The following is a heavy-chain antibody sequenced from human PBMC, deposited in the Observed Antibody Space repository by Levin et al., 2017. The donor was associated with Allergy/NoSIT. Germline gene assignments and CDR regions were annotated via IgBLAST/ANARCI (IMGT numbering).Heavy chain of an antibody. J-gene: IGHJ6*02. Sequence: TSQTLSLTCTVSGGSVSSGTYYWSWIRQPPGKGLEWIGYINYRGGTNYNPSLKSRVTISVDTSKNEFSLKLTSVTAADTAVYYCARNRIIVSGGKDYYYGMDVWGQGTTVTVSS. V-gene: IGHV4-61*01. D-gene: IGHD5/OR15-5a*01. CDR2: INYRGGT. CDR1: GGSVSSGTYY. CDR3: ARNRIIVSGGKDYYYGMDV.